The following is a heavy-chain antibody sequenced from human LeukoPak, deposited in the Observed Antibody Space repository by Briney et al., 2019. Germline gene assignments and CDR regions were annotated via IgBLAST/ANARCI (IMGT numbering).Heavy chain of an antibody. J-gene: IGHJ3*02. CDR1: VDSFSSHY. CDR3: ARDLVTVTKGFDI. V-gene: IGHV4-59*11. CDR2: ISYIRST. Sequence: PSETLSLTCAVSVDSFSSHYWTWIRQPPGKGLERIGYISYIRSTNYNPSLKSRVTISLDTSKNQFSLKLSSVTAADTAVYYCARDLVTVTKGFDIWGQGTMVSVSS. D-gene: IGHD4-17*01.